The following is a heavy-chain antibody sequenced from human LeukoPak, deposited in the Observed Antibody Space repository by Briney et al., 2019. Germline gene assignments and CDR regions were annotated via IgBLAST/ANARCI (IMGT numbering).Heavy chain of an antibody. CDR2: IWYDGSNK. CDR3: ARDCSGGSCYYYSMDV. CDR1: GFTFSSYA. Sequence: GGSLRLSCAASGFTFSSYAMSWVRQAPGKGLEWVAVIWYDGSNKYYADSVKGRFTISRDNSKNTLYLQMNSLRAEDTAVYYCARDCSGGSCYYYSMDVWGQGTTVTVSS. D-gene: IGHD2-15*01. V-gene: IGHV3-33*08. J-gene: IGHJ6*02.